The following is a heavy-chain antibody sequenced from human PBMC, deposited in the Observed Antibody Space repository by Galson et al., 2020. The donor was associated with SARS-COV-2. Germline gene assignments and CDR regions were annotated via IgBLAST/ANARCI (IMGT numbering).Heavy chain of an antibody. V-gene: IGHV4-34*01. D-gene: IGHD5-12*01. CDR1: GGSFSGYY. CDR2: INHSGST. CDR3: AREKEMATIRSFNTPIDY. Sequence: ETSETLSLTCAVYGGSFSGYYWSWIRQPPGKGLEWIGEINHSGSTNYNPSLKSRVTISVDTSKNQFSLKLSSVTAADTAVYYCAREKEMATIRSFNTPIDYWGQGTLVTVSS. J-gene: IGHJ4*02.